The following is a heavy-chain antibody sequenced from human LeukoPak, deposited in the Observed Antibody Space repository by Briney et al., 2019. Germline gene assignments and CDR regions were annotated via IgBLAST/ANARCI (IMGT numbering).Heavy chain of an antibody. CDR1: GFTFSTYA. Sequence: GGSLRLSCAASGFTFSTYAMSWVRQAPGKGLAWVASVKSDGAGTHYADSVKGRFTISRDNSKSILYLQIHSLRTDDTAVYFCAKGYFGSGTESNFDYWGQGTLVTVSS. J-gene: IGHJ4*02. V-gene: IGHV3-23*01. CDR2: VKSDGAGT. D-gene: IGHD3-10*01. CDR3: AKGYFGSGTESNFDY.